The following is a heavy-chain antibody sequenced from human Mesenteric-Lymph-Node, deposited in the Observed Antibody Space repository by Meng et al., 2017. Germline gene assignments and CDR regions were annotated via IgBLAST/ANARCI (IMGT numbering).Heavy chain of an antibody. D-gene: IGHD4-17*01. CDR3: ARGRMTTVTFLDY. Sequence: RVEPGGGLVPAGWSPQLSCAASRLTFSRYAMSWVRPARGKGLEWVSYISGGGSATYHAASVTGRFTVSRDKDQNSLYLQMDSLRAEDTAVYYCARGRMTTVTFLDYWGQGTLVTVSS. J-gene: IGHJ4*02. V-gene: IGHV3-48*01. CDR2: ISGGGSAT. CDR1: RLTFSRYA.